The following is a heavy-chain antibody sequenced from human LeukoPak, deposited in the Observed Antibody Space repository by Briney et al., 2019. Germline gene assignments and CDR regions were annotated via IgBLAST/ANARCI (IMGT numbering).Heavy chain of an antibody. CDR2: IYHSGST. J-gene: IGHJ4*02. V-gene: IGHV4-30-2*02. Sequence: PSETLSLTCAVSGGSISSGGYSWSWIRQPPGKGLEWIGYIYHSGSTYYNPSLKSRVTISVDRSKNQLSLKLTSVTAADTAVYYCARTKWDHYYFDYWGQGTLVTVSS. CDR3: ARTKWDHYYFDY. D-gene: IGHD1-26*01. CDR1: GGSISSGGYS.